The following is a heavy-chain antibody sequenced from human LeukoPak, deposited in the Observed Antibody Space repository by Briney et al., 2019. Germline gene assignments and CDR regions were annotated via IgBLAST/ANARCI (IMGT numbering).Heavy chain of an antibody. D-gene: IGHD4-17*01. J-gene: IGHJ4*02. Sequence: PSETLSLTCAVSGGSFSGYYWSWIRQPPGKGLEWIGEINHSGSTNYNPSLKSRVTISVDTSKNQFSLKLSSVTAADTAAYYCARYGAPFDSWGQGTLVTVSS. CDR1: GGSFSGYY. CDR2: INHSGST. CDR3: ARYGAPFDS. V-gene: IGHV4-34*01.